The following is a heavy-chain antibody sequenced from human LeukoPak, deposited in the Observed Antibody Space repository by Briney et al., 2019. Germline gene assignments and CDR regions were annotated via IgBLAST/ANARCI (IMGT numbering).Heavy chain of an antibody. CDR1: GYTFTGYY. Sequence: ASVKVSCKASGYTFTGYYMHWVRQAPGQGLEWMGWINPNSGGTNYAQKFQGRVTMTRDTSISTAYMELSRLRSDDTAVYYCARETESSMKFAYWGQGTLVTVSS. V-gene: IGHV1-2*02. J-gene: IGHJ4*02. CDR2: INPNSGGT. D-gene: IGHD3-3*02. CDR3: ARETESSMKFAY.